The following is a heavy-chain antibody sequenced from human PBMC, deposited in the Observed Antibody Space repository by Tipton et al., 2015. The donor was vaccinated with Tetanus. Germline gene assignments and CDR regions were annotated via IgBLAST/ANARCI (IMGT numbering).Heavy chain of an antibody. D-gene: IGHD6-19*01. CDR3: AILPKHWLAPRGAP. CDR1: GASVRSESYY. V-gene: IGHV4-61*01. J-gene: IGHJ5*02. CDR2: IYFNGTT. Sequence: GLVKPSETLSLTCFVSGASVRSESYYWSWIRQPPGKGLEWIGYIYFNGTTKYNPALKSRATISVDTSKNQFSLNLTSVTAADTAVYYCAILPKHWLAPRGAPWSQGILVTVSS.